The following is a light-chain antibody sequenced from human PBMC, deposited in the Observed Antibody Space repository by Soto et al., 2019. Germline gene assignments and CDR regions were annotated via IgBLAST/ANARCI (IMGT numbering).Light chain of an antibody. CDR2: GAS. CDR1: QSVSSSY. Sequence: EIVLTQSPGTLSLSPGERATLSCRASQSVSSSYLAWYQQKPGQAPRLLIYGASSRATGIPDRFSGSGSGTDFTLTISRLEPEDFAVYYCQQYGSSPRTFGPGTKVDGK. CDR3: QQYGSSPRT. V-gene: IGKV3-20*01. J-gene: IGKJ3*01.